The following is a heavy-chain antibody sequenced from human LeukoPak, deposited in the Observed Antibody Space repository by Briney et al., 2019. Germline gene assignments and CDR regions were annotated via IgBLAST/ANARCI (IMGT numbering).Heavy chain of an antibody. J-gene: IGHJ4*02. V-gene: IGHV4-39*01. CDR2: IYYSGST. CDR1: GGSISGSTYY. Sequence: SETLSLTCTVSGGSISGSTYYWGWIRQPPGKGLEWIGSIYYSGSTYYNPSLNGRVTISVDTSNNQFSLKVNSVTAADTAVYFCARQWDFWGQGTLVTVSS. CDR3: ARQWDF.